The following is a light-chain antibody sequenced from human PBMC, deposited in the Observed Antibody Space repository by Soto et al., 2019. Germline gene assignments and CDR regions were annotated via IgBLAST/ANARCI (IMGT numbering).Light chain of an antibody. Sequence: QSVLTQPASVSGSPGQSIIISCTEATSDVENYVLVSWFQQHPGKAPRLIIYEGSRRPSGVYNLFSGSKSGKTASLTISGLQTEDEADYYCCSYVGSSTYVFGTGTKLTVL. CDR1: TSDVENYVL. CDR3: CSYVGSSTYV. J-gene: IGLJ1*01. CDR2: EGS. V-gene: IGLV2-23*01.